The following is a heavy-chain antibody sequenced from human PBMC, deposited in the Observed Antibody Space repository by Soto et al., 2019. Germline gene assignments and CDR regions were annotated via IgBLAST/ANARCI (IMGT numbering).Heavy chain of an antibody. CDR1: GFTFSSYG. V-gene: IGHV3-33*01. D-gene: IGHD3-3*01. Sequence: GGSLRLSCAASGFTFSSYGMHWVRQAPGKGLEWVAVIRYDGSNKYYADSVKGRFTISRDNSKNTLYLQMNSLRAEETAVYYCARESSGEITIFGLTSHFDYWGQGTLVTVSS. CDR3: ARESSGEITIFGLTSHFDY. J-gene: IGHJ4*02. CDR2: IRYDGSNK.